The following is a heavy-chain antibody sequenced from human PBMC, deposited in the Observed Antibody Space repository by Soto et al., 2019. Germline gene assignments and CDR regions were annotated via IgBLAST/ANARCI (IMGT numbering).Heavy chain of an antibody. J-gene: IGHJ5*01. CDR2: INHSGRV. D-gene: IGHD3-22*01. CDR3: STRAYDTNGYYRFDP. CDR1: GGSFCGHS. Sequence: SETLYLTSAVYGGSFCGHSWTWIRQSPGKGLEWIGDINHSGRVNYSPSLKSRVTISLDTSKNQFSLTLSAVTAADTAMYYCSTRAYDTNGYYRFDPWGQGTLVTVSS. V-gene: IGHV4-34*01.